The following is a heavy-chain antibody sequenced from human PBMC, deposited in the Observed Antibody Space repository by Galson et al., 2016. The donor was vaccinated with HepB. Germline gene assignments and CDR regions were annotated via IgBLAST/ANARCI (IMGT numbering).Heavy chain of an antibody. Sequence: SGYTFTIYFMHWVRQAPGQGLEWMGIINPSGSSTTYAQKFQGRVTMTSDTSTSTVYMDLRSLRTEDTAVYYCVRDLGPRYFDLWGRGTLVTVSS. V-gene: IGHV1-46*01. CDR1: GYTFTIYF. CDR2: INPSGSST. CDR3: VRDLGPRYFDL. D-gene: IGHD7-27*01. J-gene: IGHJ2*01.